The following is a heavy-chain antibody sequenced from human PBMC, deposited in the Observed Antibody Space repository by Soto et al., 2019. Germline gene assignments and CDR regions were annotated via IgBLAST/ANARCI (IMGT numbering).Heavy chain of an antibody. CDR3: ARWAKYCSGGSCYYYYYGMDV. J-gene: IGHJ6*02. Sequence: PGESLKISCKGSGYSFTSYWIGWVRQMPGKGLEWMGIIYPGDSDTRYSPSFQGQVTISADKSISTAYLQWSSLKASDTAMYYCARWAKYCSGGSCYYYYYGMDVWGQGTTVTVSS. V-gene: IGHV5-51*01. CDR2: IYPGDSDT. D-gene: IGHD2-15*01. CDR1: GYSFTSYW.